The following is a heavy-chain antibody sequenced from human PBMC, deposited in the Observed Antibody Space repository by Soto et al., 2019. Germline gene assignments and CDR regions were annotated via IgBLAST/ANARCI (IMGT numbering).Heavy chain of an antibody. V-gene: IGHV4-34*01. D-gene: IGHD1-26*01. CDR1: GGSFSGSY. Sequence: PSETLSLTCAVSGGSFSGSYWSRILQPPGQGREWIGEINHSGGTYYNPSLKSRATIGVATSKSQISLKVCSVSAADTAVYYCARVGRSFGPFDYSDVGDKGTTVTVSS. J-gene: IGHJ6*03. CDR2: INHSGGT. CDR3: ARVGRSFGPFDYSDV.